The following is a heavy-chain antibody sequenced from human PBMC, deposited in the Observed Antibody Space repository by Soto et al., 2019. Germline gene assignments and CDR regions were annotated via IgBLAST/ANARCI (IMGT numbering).Heavy chain of an antibody. J-gene: IGHJ6*02. CDR3: ARNISNLRSYYYAMDV. CDR2: IYPGDSDT. CDR1: GYTFTDYW. V-gene: IGHV5-51*01. Sequence: WESLKISCKGSGYTFTDYWIGWVRQLPGKGLEWMGIIYPGDSDTRYSPSFQGHVTITVDKSTSTAYLQWNTLKASDTAMYYCARNISNLRSYYYAMDVWGQGTTVTVSS. D-gene: IGHD4-4*01.